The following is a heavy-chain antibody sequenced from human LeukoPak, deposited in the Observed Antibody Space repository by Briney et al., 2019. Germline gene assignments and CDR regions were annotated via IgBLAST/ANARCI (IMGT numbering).Heavy chain of an antibody. CDR1: GFSFSIYA. CDR2: VNGNGGIT. J-gene: IGHJ4*02. D-gene: IGHD3-16*02. CDR3: AKSLYGGCDY. V-gene: IGHV3-23*01. Sequence: GGSLRLSCAASGFSFSIYAMSWVRQSPGKGREWVSGVNGNGGITSYADSVKGRFTIFRDNSNHTMYLQMNSLRVEDTAVYYCAKSLYGGCDYWGQGTVVTVSS.